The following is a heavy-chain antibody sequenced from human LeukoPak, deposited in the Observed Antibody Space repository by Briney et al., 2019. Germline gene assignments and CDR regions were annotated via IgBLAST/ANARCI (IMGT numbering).Heavy chain of an antibody. J-gene: IGHJ4*02. CDR2: ISGSGGST. CDR1: GFTFSSYA. D-gene: IGHD3-3*01. CDR3: ASVGSLRDDFWSGRDTNY. Sequence: GGSLRLSCAASGFTFSSYAMSWVRQAPGKGLEWGSAISGSGGSTYYADSVKGRFTISRDNSKNTLYLQMNSLRAEDTAVYYCASVGSLRDDFWSGRDTNYWGQRTLVTVSS. V-gene: IGHV3-23*01.